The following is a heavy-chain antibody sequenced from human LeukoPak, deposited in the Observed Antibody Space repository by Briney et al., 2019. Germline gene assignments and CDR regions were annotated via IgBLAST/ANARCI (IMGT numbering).Heavy chain of an antibody. V-gene: IGHV1-69*13. J-gene: IGHJ4*02. Sequence: GASVKVSCKASGGTFSSYAISWVRQAPGQGLEWMGGIIPIFGTANYAQKFQGRVTITADESTSTAYMELSSLRSEDTAVYYCASSHVDIVATIFTDFDYWGQGTLVTVSS. D-gene: IGHD5-12*01. CDR3: ASSHVDIVATIFTDFDY. CDR2: IIPIFGTA. CDR1: GGTFSSYA.